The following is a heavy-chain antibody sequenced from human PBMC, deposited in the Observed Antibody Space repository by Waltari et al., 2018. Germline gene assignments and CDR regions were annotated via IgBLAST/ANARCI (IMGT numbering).Heavy chain of an antibody. CDR1: GGSFSGYY. J-gene: IGHJ6*03. CDR3: ARWRGYYYMDV. CDR2: INQSGST. V-gene: IGHV4-34*01. Sequence: QVQLQQWGAGLLKPSETLSLTCAVYGGSFSGYYWSWIRRPPGKGLEWIGEINQSGSTNYNPALKVRVTISVDTSKNQFSLKLSSVTAADTAVYYCARWRGYYYMDVWGKGTTVTVSS.